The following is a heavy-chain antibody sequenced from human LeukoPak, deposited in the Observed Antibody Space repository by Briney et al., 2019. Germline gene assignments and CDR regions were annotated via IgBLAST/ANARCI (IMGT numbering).Heavy chain of an antibody. V-gene: IGHV3-9*02. J-gene: IGHJ3*01. D-gene: IGHD1-7*01. CDR3: ARDPDWNYVRAFDF. CDR2: ISWNSGSI. CDR1: GFTSSTYS. Sequence: GGSLRLSCEVSGFTSSTYSMNWVRQAPGKGLEWVSGISWNSGSIGYADSVKGRFTISRDNAKNSLYLQMNSLRDEDTAVYYCARDPDWNYVRAFDFWGQGTMVIVSS.